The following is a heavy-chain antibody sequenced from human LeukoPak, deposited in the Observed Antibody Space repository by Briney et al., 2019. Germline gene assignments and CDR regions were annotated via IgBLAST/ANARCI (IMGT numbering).Heavy chain of an antibody. J-gene: IGHJ4*02. CDR1: GFTFSSYE. CDR3: ARGRMMATLFDY. D-gene: IGHD5-24*01. CDR2: ISSSGSTI. V-gene: IGHV3-48*03. Sequence: PGGSLRPSCAASGFTFSSYEMNWVRQAPGKGLEWVSYISSSGSTIYYADSVKGRFTISRDNAKNSLYLQMNSLRAEDTAVYYCARGRMMATLFDYWGQGTLVTVSS.